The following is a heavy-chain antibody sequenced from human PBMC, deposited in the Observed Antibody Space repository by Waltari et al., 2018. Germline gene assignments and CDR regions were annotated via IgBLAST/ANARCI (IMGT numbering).Heavy chain of an antibody. D-gene: IGHD3-3*01. V-gene: IGHV5-51*03. CDR2: IMPGASAT. CDR3: ARPAGFLVAYVDY. J-gene: IGHJ4*02. CDR1: GYSFTSYW. Sequence: EVQLVQSGAEVKKPGESLKISCKGSGYSFTSYWIGWVRQMPGKGLEWMEIIMPGASATRYSPSSQVQVTISADKSISTAYLQWSSLKASDTAMYYCARPAGFLVAYVDYWGQGTLVTVSS.